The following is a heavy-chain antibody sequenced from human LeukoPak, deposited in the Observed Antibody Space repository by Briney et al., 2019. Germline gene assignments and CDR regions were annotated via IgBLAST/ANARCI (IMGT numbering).Heavy chain of an antibody. CDR3: ARDYYDSSGYYSY. Sequence: GGSLRPSCTVSGFTVSSNSMNWVRQAPGKGLEWVSSISSSSSYIYYADSVKGRFTISRDNAKNSLYLQMNSLRAEDTAVYYCARDYYDSSGYYSYWGQGTLVTVSS. CDR1: GFTVSSNS. J-gene: IGHJ4*02. CDR2: ISSSSSYI. D-gene: IGHD3-22*01. V-gene: IGHV3-21*01.